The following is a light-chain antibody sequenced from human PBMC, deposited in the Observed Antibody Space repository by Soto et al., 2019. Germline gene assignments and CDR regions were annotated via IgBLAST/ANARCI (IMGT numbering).Light chain of an antibody. V-gene: IGLV2-14*01. CDR2: DVS. J-gene: IGLJ2*01. CDR1: SSEVGGYNY. CDR3: SSYTSSKTVV. Sequence: QSVLTQPASVSGSPGQSITISCTGTSSEVGGYNYVSWYQQHPGKAPKLMIYDVSNRPSGVSNRFSGSKSGNTASLTISGLQAEDAADYYCSSYTSSKTVVFGGGTKVTVL.